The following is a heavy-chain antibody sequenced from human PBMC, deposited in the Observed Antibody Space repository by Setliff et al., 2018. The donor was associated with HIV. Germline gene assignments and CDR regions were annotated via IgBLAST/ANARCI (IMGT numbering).Heavy chain of an antibody. Sequence: PGGSLRLSCAASGFTFSSYWMSWVRQAPGKGLEWVANIKQDGSEKYYVDSVKGRFTISRDNAKNSLYLQMNCLRAEETAVYYCARAYNVYDYRFDSSGYDYWGQGTLVTVSS. V-gene: IGHV3-7*03. CDR1: GFTFSSYW. CDR2: IKQDGSEK. J-gene: IGHJ4*02. CDR3: ARAYNVYDYRFDSSGYDY. D-gene: IGHD3-22*01.